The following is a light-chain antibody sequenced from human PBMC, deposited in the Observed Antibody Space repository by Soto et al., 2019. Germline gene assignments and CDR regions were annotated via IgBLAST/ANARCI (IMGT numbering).Light chain of an antibody. V-gene: IGKV1-39*01. Sequence: DIQMTQSPSSLSASVGDRVTLTCRASQSVSSHLNWYQQKPGKAPKLLIYAASSLHGGVPSRFSGSGSGTDFTLSISSLQPEDFATYICQQSYSLPPTFGRGTKVE. CDR2: AAS. J-gene: IGKJ1*01. CDR1: QSVSSH. CDR3: QQSYSLPPT.